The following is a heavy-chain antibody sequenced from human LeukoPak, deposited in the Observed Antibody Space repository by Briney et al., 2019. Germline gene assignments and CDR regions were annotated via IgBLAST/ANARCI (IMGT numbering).Heavy chain of an antibody. D-gene: IGHD1-26*01. CDR1: GYTFTGYY. Sequence: GASVTVSCTASGYTFTGYYIHWVRQAPGQGLEWMGWIDPNSGGTKYAQKFQGRVTMTRDTSINTAYMALNRLISDDTAVYYCASNRGGTDRYFQDWGQGTLVTVPS. V-gene: IGHV1-2*02. J-gene: IGHJ1*01. CDR2: IDPNSGGT. CDR3: ASNRGGTDRYFQD.